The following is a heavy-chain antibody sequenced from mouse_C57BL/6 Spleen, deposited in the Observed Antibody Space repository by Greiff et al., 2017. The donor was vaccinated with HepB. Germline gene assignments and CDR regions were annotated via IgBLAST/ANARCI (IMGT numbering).Heavy chain of an antibody. CDR3: ARRTHAMDY. CDR1: GFTFSSYG. Sequence: EVQGVESGGDLVKPGGSLKLSCAASGFTFSSYGMSWVRQTPDKRLEWVATISSGGSYTYYPDSVKGRFTISRDNAKNTLYLQMSSLKSEDTAMYYCARRTHAMDYWGQGTSVTVSS. V-gene: IGHV5-6*01. J-gene: IGHJ4*01. CDR2: ISSGGSYT.